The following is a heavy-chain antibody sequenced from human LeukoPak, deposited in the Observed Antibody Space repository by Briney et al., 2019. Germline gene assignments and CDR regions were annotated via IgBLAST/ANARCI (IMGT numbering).Heavy chain of an antibody. D-gene: IGHD3-22*01. CDR1: GYTFTSYY. CDR2: INPSGGST. CDR3: ARAPKDYYDSSGSSLDY. Sequence: ASVKVSCKASGYTFTSYYMRWVRQAPGQGLEWMGIINPSGGSTSYAQKFQGRVTMTRDTSTSTVYMELSSLRSEDTAVYYCARAPKDYYDSSGSSLDYWGQGTLVTVSS. V-gene: IGHV1-46*01. J-gene: IGHJ4*02.